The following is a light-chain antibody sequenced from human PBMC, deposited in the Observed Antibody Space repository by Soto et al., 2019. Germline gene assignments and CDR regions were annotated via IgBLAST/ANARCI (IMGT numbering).Light chain of an antibody. J-gene: IGLJ1*01. V-gene: IGLV2-14*01. Sequence: QSALTQPASVSGSPGQSITISCTGTSSDVGGYNYVSWYQQHPGKAPKLIIYDVSNRPSGVSNSFSGSKSGNTASLTISGLQAEDEADYYCSSYTSSSTHGFGTGTKVTVL. CDR3: SSYTSSSTHG. CDR2: DVS. CDR1: SSDVGGYNY.